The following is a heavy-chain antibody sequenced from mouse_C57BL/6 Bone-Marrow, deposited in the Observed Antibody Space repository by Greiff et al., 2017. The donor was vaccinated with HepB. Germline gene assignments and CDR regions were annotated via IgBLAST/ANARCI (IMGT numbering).Heavy chain of an antibody. CDR2: INPYNGGT. V-gene: IGHV1-19*01. J-gene: IGHJ4*01. CDR1: GYTFTDYY. Sequence: EVKLVESGPVLVKPGASVKMSCKASGYTFTDYYMNWVKQSHGKSLEWIGVINPYNGGTSYNQKFKGKATLTVDKSSSTAYMELNSLTSEDSAVYYCASDGGDAMDYWGQGTSVTVSS. D-gene: IGHD2-3*01. CDR3: ASDGGDAMDY.